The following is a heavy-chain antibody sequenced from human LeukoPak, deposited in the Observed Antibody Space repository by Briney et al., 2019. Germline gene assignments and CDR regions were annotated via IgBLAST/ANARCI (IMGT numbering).Heavy chain of an antibody. V-gene: IGHV3-48*01. CDR2: INSDSSAI. CDR3: ARSYTGYDL. D-gene: IGHD5-12*01. Sequence: PGGSLRLSCAASGFTVSSNYMNWVRQAPGKGLDWISGINSDSSAIYYADSVKGRFTISRDNAKNSLYLQMNSLRAEDTAVYYCARSYTGYDLWGQGTLVTVSS. CDR1: GFTVSSNY. J-gene: IGHJ4*02.